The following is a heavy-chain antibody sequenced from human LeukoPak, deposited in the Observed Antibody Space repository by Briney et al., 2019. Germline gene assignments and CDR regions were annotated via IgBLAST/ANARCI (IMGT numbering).Heavy chain of an antibody. D-gene: IGHD2-2*02. CDR1: GGTFSSYA. CDR2: IIPIFGTA. J-gene: IGHJ4*02. V-gene: IGHV1-69*13. CDR3: ARETMRYCSSTSCYKGGFDY. Sequence: SVKVSCKASGGTFSSYAISWVRQAPGQGLEWMGGIIPIFGTANYAQKFQGRVTITADESTSTAYMELSSLRSEDTAVYYCARETMRYCSSTSCYKGGFDYWGQGTLVTVSS.